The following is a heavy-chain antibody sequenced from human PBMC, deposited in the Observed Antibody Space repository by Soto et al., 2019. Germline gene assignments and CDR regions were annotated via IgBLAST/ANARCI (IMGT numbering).Heavy chain of an antibody. CDR3: ARELVTVTTLGYFDY. CDR2: ISPIFGTA. J-gene: IGHJ4*02. V-gene: IGHV1-69*01. D-gene: IGHD4-17*01. CDR1: VGTFSSVV. Sequence: QVQLVQSGAEVKKPGSSVKVSCKASVGTFSSVVISWVRQVPGQGLEWLGGISPIFGTANYAQKFQGRVTITADESTSTAYMDLSSLRSDDTAVYYCARELVTVTTLGYFDYWGQGTLVNVSS.